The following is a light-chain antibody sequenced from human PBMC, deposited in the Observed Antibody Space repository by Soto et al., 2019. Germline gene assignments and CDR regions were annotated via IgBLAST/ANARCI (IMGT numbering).Light chain of an antibody. CDR1: SVAVGSYNL. J-gene: IGLJ2*01. CDR2: EGS. V-gene: IGLV2-23*01. Sequence: QSALTQPASVSGSPGQSITISCTGTSVAVGSYNLVSWYQQHPGKAPKLMIYEGSKRPSGVSNRFSGSKSGNTASLTISGLQAEDEADYYCCSYAGSSPVVFGGGTKLTVL. CDR3: CSYAGSSPVV.